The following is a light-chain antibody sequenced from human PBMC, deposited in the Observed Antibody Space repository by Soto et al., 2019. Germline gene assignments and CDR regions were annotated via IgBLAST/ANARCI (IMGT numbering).Light chain of an antibody. V-gene: IGKV3-20*01. Sequence: EIVLTQSPGTLSLSPGERATLSCRASQSVSSSYLAWYQQKTGQAPRLLIYGASSRATGIPDRFSGSGSGTDFTLTISRLEPEDVAVYYCQQYGSSPPNTFGQGTKLEIK. CDR1: QSVSSSY. CDR3: QQYGSSPPNT. CDR2: GAS. J-gene: IGKJ2*01.